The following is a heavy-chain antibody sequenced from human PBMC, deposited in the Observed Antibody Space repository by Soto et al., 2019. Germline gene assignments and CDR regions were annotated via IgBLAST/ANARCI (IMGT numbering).Heavy chain of an antibody. J-gene: IGHJ4*02. Sequence: GASGKVSCKASGYTFTGDYMHWVRQAPGQGLEWMGWINPNSGGTNYAQKFQGRVTMTRDTSISTAYMELSRLRSDDTAVYYCACLYYYGSGSYYKFDYWGQGTLVTVSS. D-gene: IGHD3-10*01. CDR2: INPNSGGT. CDR1: GYTFTGDY. V-gene: IGHV1-2*02. CDR3: ACLYYYGSGSYYKFDY.